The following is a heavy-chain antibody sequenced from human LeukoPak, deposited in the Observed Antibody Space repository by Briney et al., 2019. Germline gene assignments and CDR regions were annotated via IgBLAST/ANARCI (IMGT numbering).Heavy chain of an antibody. V-gene: IGHV1-2*02. CDR2: INPNSGGT. D-gene: IGHD2-2*01. CDR3: ARAAIRYCSSTSCYLSY. J-gene: IGHJ4*02. CDR1: GYTFTGYY. Sequence: ASVKVSCKXSGYTFTGYYMHWVRQAPGQGLEWMGWINPNSGGTNYAQKFQGRVTMTRDTSISTAYMELSRLRSDDTAVYYCARAAIRYCSSTSCYLSYWGQGTLVTVSS.